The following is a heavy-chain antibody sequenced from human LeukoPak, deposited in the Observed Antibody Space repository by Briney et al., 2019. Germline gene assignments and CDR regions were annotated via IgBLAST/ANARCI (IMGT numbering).Heavy chain of an antibody. CDR3: AKDRAPTNWASRTFDY. CDR2: ISYDGSNK. V-gene: IGHV3-30*18. J-gene: IGHJ4*02. CDR1: GFTFSSYG. D-gene: IGHD7-27*01. Sequence: PGGSLRLSCAASGFTFSSYGMHWVRQAPGKGLEWVAVISYDGSNKYYADSVKGRFTISRDNSKNTLYLQMSSLRAEDTAVYYCAKDRAPTNWASRTFDYWGQGTLVTVSS.